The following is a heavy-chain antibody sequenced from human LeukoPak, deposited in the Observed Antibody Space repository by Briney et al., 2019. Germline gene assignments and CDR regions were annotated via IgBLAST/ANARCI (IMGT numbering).Heavy chain of an antibody. J-gene: IGHJ4*02. CDR3: AKIIRGSYSYFDY. D-gene: IGHD1-26*01. CDR2: ISGSGGST. V-gene: IGHV3-23*01. CDR1: GFTFSSYA. Sequence: PGGSLRLSCAASGFTFSSYAMSWVRQAPGKGLEWVSAISGSGGSTYYADPVKGRFTISRDNSKNTLYLQMNSLRAEDTAVCYCAKIIRGSYSYFDYWGQGTLVTVSS.